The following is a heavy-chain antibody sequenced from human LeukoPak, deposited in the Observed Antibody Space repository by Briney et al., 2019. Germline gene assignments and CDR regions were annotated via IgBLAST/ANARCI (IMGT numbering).Heavy chain of an antibody. Sequence: SETLSLTCTVSGGSISSGSYYWSWIRQPAGKGLEWIGRIYTSGSTNYNPSLKSRVTISVDTSKNQFSLKLSSVTAADTAVYYCAREGVLLWSGESINWFDPWGQGTLVTVSS. CDR2: IYTSGST. CDR3: AREGVLLWSGESINWFDP. V-gene: IGHV4-61*02. J-gene: IGHJ5*02. D-gene: IGHD3-10*01. CDR1: GGSISSGSYY.